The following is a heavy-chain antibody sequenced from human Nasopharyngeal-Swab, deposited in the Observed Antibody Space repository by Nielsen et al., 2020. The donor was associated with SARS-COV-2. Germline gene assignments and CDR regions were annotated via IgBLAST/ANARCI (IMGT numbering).Heavy chain of an antibody. Sequence: GGSLRLSCAASGFTFSSYGMHWVRRAPGKGLEWVAVIWYDGSNKYYADSVKGRFTISRDNSKNTLYLQMNSLRAEDTAVYYCARQDRFYYYLDVWGKGTTVTVSS. D-gene: IGHD3-3*01. V-gene: IGHV3-33*01. CDR1: GFTFSSYG. J-gene: IGHJ6*03. CDR2: IWYDGSNK. CDR3: ARQDRFYYYLDV.